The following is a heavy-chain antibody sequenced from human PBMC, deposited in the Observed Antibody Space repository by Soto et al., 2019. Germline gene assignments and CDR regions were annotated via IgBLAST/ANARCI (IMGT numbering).Heavy chain of an antibody. Sequence: QVQLVQSGAEVKKPGASVKVSCKASGYTFTSYGISWVRQAPGQGLEWMGWISAYNGNTNYAQKLQGRVTMTTDTSKSTAYMELRSLRSDDTAVYYCARVFYYDSSGPYHYYYGMDVWGQGTTVTVSS. CDR3: ARVFYYDSSGPYHYYYGMDV. CDR2: ISAYNGNT. D-gene: IGHD3-22*01. J-gene: IGHJ6*02. CDR1: GYTFTSYG. V-gene: IGHV1-18*01.